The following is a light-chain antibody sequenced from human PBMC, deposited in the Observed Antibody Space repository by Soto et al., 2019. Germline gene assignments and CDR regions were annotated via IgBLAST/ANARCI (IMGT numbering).Light chain of an antibody. CDR2: SNN. J-gene: IGLJ3*02. Sequence: QSVLTQPPSASGTPGQRVTISCSGVSSNIGSNYVYWYQQLPGAAPKLLISSNNQRPSGVPDRFSGSKSGTSASLDISGLRSEDEADYYCATWDDSLRGPVFGGGTKLTVL. V-gene: IGLV1-47*02. CDR3: ATWDDSLRGPV. CDR1: SSNIGSNY.